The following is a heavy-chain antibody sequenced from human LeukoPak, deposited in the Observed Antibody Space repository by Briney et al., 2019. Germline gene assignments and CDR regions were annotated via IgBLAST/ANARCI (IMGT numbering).Heavy chain of an antibody. CDR2: IYSGGST. V-gene: IGHV3-53*01. CDR3: ARDKGGATGREFGY. Sequence: GGSLRLSCADSGFTFSSYAMSWVRQAPGKGLEWVSVIYSGGSTYYADSVKGRFTISRDNSKNTLYLQMNSLRAEDTAVYYCARDKGGATGREFGYWGQGTLVTVSS. CDR1: GFTFSSYA. D-gene: IGHD1-26*01. J-gene: IGHJ4*02.